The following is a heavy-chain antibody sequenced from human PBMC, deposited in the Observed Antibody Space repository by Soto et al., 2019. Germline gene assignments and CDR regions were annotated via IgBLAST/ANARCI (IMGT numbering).Heavy chain of an antibody. CDR1: GFTFNSYA. D-gene: IGHD3-22*01. J-gene: IGHJ4*02. Sequence: EVQLLESGGGLVQPGGSLRLSCAASGFTFNSYAMSWVRQAPGKGLEWVGRIKSKTDGGTTDYAAPVKGRFTISRDDSKNTLYLQMNSLKTEDTAVYYCTTDYYYDSSGELGFDYWGQGTLVTVSS. CDR3: TTDYYYDSSGELGFDY. V-gene: IGHV3-15*01. CDR2: IKSKTDGGTT.